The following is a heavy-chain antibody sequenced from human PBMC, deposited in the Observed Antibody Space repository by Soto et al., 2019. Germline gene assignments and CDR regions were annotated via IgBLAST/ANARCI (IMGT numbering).Heavy chain of an antibody. V-gene: IGHV3-15*01. CDR1: GFTFSNAW. CDR2: IKSKTDGGTT. Sequence: EVQLVESGGGLVKPGGSLRLSCAASGFTFSNAWMSWVRQAPGKGLEWVGRIKSKTDGGTTDYAAPVKGRFTISRDDSKNTLYLQMNSLKTEDTAVYYCTTAETPGTTVTTNDYWGQGTLVTVSS. J-gene: IGHJ4*02. D-gene: IGHD4-17*01. CDR3: TTAETPGTTVTTNDY.